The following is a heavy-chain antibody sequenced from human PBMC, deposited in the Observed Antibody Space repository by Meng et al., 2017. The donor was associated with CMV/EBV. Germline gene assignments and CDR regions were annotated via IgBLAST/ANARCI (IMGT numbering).Heavy chain of an antibody. CDR2: IYWDDDK. D-gene: IGHD6-13*01. V-gene: IGHV2-5*02. CDR3: AHKGRRMAAAGINWFDP. J-gene: IGHJ5*02. CDR1: GFSLSTSGVG. Sequence: QITVKESGPTLVNPTQPLTLTCTFSGFSLSTSGVGVGWIRQPPGKALEWLALIYWDDDKRYSPSLKSRLTITKDTSKNQVVLTMTNMDPVDTATYYCAHKGRRMAAAGINWFDPWGQGTLVTVSS.